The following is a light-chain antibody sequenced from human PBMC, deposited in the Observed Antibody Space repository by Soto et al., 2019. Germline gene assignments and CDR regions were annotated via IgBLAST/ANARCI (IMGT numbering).Light chain of an antibody. V-gene: IGLV4-69*01. Sequence: QLVLTQSPSASASLGASVKLTCTLSSGHSSYAIAWHQQQPEKGPRYLMKLNSDGSHSKGDGIPDRFSGSSSGAERYLTISILQSEDEADYYRQTWGTGIHVVFGGGTKLTVL. J-gene: IGLJ2*01. CDR1: SGHSSYA. CDR3: QTWGTGIHVV. CDR2: LNSDGSH.